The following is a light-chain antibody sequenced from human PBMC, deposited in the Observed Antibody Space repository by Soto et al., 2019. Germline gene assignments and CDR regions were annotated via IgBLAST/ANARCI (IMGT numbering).Light chain of an antibody. CDR3: QQYGSSPLWT. J-gene: IGKJ1*01. Sequence: EIVMTQSPAPPSVSPGERATLSRRASQSVSSNLAWYQQKPGQAPRLLIYGVSSRATGIPDRFSGSGSGTDFTLTISRLEPEDFAVYYCQQYGSSPLWTFGQGTKVDIK. CDR2: GVS. V-gene: IGKV3-20*01. CDR1: QSVSSN.